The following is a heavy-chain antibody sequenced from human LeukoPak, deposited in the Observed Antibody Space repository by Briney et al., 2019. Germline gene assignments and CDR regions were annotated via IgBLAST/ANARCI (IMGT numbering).Heavy chain of an antibody. V-gene: IGHV3-23*01. CDR3: AKDQQWLVRALEYAFDI. D-gene: IGHD6-19*01. CDR1: GGSISSSSYY. CDR2: ISGSGGST. J-gene: IGHJ3*02. Sequence: PSETLSLTCTVSGGSISSSSYYWGWIRQPPGKGLEWVSAISGSGGSTYYADSVKGRFTISRDNSKNTLYLQMNSLRAEDTAVYYCAKDQQWLVRALEYAFDIWGQGTMVTVSS.